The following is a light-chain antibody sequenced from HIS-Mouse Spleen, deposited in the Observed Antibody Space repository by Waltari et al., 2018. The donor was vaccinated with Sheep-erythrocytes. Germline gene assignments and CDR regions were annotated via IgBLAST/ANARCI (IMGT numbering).Light chain of an antibody. CDR1: SSDVGGSNH. Sequence: QSALTQPRSVSGYPGQSVTIPCTGTSSDVGGSNHVSRYQQHPGKAPILMLYDVSKRPSVVPDRFSGSKSGNTASLTISGLQAEDEADYYCCSYAGSYNHVFATGTKVTVL. J-gene: IGLJ1*01. CDR2: DVS. V-gene: IGLV2-11*01. CDR3: CSYAGSYNHV.